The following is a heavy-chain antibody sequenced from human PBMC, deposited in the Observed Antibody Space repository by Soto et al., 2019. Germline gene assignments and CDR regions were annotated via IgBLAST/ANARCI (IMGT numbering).Heavy chain of an antibody. CDR1: GFTFSSYD. V-gene: IGHV3-13*01. J-gene: IGHJ6*02. Sequence: GGSLRLSCVASGFTFSSYDMHWVRQATGKGLEWVSAIGTAGDTYYPGSVKGRFTISRENAKNSLYLQMNSLRAEDTAVYYCARAGYCSGGSCYRINYYYYYGMDVWGQGTTVTVSS. CDR2: IGTAGDT. D-gene: IGHD2-15*01. CDR3: ARAGYCSGGSCYRINYYYYYGMDV.